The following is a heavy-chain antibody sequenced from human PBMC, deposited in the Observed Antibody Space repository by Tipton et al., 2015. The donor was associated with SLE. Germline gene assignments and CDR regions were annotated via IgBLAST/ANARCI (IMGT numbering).Heavy chain of an antibody. D-gene: IGHD5-12*01. Sequence: SLRLSCAASGFTVSGNYMSWVRQAPGKGLEWVSVLFVGSNTFYADSVKGRFTISRDNSKNTPYLQMNSLRDEDTAVYYCARGVPATIGGGEGDYYYYMDVWGKGTTDTVS. CDR2: LFVGSNT. CDR1: GFTVSGNY. J-gene: IGHJ6*03. V-gene: IGHV3-53*05. CDR3: ARGVPATIGGGEGDYYYYMDV.